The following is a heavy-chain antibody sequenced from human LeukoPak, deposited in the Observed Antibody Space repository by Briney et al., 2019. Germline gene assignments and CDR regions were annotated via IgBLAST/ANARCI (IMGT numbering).Heavy chain of an antibody. Sequence: PSETLSLTCSVSGRSISSYYWSWIRQPPGKGLEWIGYIYYSGSTYYKASLKSRVTISVDPSKNQFALKLSSVTAADTAVYYWARDRTGAAYYFDYGGQGTLVSVSS. CDR3: ARDRTGAAYYFDY. V-gene: IGHV4-59*01. J-gene: IGHJ4*02. D-gene: IGHD3/OR15-3a*01. CDR2: IYYSGST. CDR1: GRSISSYY.